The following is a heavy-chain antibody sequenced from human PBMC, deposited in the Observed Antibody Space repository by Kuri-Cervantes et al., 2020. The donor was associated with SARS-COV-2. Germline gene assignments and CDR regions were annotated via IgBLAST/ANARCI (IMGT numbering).Heavy chain of an antibody. J-gene: IGHJ4*02. V-gene: IGHV1-2*02. CDR3: ARDQTSGWYDY. Sequence: ASVKVSCKASAYTFTGYYMHWVRQAPGQGLEWMGWINPNSGGTKYAQKFQGRVTMTTDTSISTAYMELSRLRSDDTAVYYCARDQTSGWYDYWGQGTLVTVSS. D-gene: IGHD6-19*01. CDR2: INPNSGGT. CDR1: AYTFTGYY.